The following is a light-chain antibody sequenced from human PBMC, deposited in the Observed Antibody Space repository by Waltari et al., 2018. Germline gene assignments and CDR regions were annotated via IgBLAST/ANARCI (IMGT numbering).Light chain of an antibody. V-gene: IGKV3-15*01. Sequence: EIVVTQSPATLSVSPGERVTLSCLASQNVGTSLAWYQQKPGQTPRRLIVGSYSSASGVPARFSGSGSGTDFTLAISSLQSEDFAVYYCQQYEDWPRHSFGGGTKVQIE. CDR2: GSY. CDR3: QQYEDWPRHS. CDR1: QNVGTS. J-gene: IGKJ4*01.